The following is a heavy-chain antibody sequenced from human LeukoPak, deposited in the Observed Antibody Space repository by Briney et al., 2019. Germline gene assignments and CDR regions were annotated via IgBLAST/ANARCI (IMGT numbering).Heavy chain of an antibody. CDR2: ISYDGSNK. CDR3: AKDYHCSSTSCPRAFDY. J-gene: IGHJ4*02. Sequence: PGRSLRLSCAASGFTFSSYAMHWVRQAPGKGLEWVAVISYDGSNKYYADSVKGRFTISRDNSKNTLYLQMNSLRAEDTAVYYCAKDYHCSSTSCPRAFDYWGQGTLVTVSS. D-gene: IGHD2-2*01. V-gene: IGHV3-30-3*01. CDR1: GFTFSSYA.